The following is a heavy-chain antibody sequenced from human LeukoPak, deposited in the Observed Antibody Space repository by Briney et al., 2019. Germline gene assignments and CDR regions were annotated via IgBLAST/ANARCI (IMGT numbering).Heavy chain of an antibody. Sequence: SETLSLTCTVSGGSISSGGYYWSWIRQHPGKGLEWIGYIYYSGSTYYNPSLKSRVTISVDTSKNQFSLKPSSVTAADTAVYYCARRIAISSNWFDPCGQGTLVIVSS. CDR1: GGSISSGGYY. CDR2: IYYSGST. CDR3: ARRIAISSNWFDP. V-gene: IGHV4-31*03. J-gene: IGHJ5*02. D-gene: IGHD3-9*01.